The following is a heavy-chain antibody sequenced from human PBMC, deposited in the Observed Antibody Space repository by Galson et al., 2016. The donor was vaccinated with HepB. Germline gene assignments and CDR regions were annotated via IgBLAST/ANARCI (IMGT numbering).Heavy chain of an antibody. CDR1: GYTFTTFG. Sequence: SVKVSCKASGYTFTTFGIAWVRRAPGQGLEWMGWISGYDGTTHYAQNLQGRTTMTADTTTTTVHMELRSLRSDDTAMYYCARSGDGNWFETWGHGTLVTVSS. CDR3: ARSGDGNWFET. D-gene: IGHD7-27*01. V-gene: IGHV1-18*04. CDR2: ISGYDGTT. J-gene: IGHJ5*01.